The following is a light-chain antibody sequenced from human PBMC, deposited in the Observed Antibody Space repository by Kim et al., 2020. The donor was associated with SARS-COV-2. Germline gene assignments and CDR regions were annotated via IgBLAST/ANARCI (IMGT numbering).Light chain of an antibody. CDR2: GSS. CDR3: QQSYNTPLT. Sequence: SASVGDRVAITCRASRSISTYLNWYQQKPGTAPKLLIYGSSTLESGVPSRFSGGGSGTEFTLTISSLHPEDFATYYCQQSYNTPLTFGQGTKVEI. J-gene: IGKJ1*01. V-gene: IGKV1-39*01. CDR1: RSISTY.